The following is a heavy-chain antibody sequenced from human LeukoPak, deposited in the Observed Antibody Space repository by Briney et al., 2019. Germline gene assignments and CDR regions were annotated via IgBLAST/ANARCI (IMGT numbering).Heavy chain of an antibody. CDR3: AREYCSSTSCYTN. Sequence: SETLSLTCTVSGGSISSSSYYWGWIRQPPGKGLEWIGSIYYSGSTYYNPSLKSRVTISVDTSKNQFSLKLSSVTAADTAVYYCAREYCSSTSCYTNWGQGTLVTVSS. CDR2: IYYSGST. V-gene: IGHV4-39*07. D-gene: IGHD2-2*02. J-gene: IGHJ4*02. CDR1: GGSISSSSYY.